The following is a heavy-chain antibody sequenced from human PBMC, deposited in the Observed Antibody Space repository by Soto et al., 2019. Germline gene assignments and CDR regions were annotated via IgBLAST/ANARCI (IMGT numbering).Heavy chain of an antibody. CDR3: VKPKEHFYDSSPGET. CDR1: GFTFSNYG. Sequence: GSLRLSCAASGFTFSNYGMHWVRQAPGKGLEWVAIISFDGNNKYYSDSVKGRFTISRGNSKNMVFLQMNSLRPEDTAVYYCVKPKEHFYDSSPGETWGQGTPVTVSS. V-gene: IGHV3-30*18. D-gene: IGHD3-22*01. J-gene: IGHJ5*02. CDR2: ISFDGNNK.